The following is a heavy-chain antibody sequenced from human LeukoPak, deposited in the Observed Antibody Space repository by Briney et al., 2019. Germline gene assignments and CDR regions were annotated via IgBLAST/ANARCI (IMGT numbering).Heavy chain of an antibody. CDR3: ARRDSSGSRAFDI. V-gene: IGHV5-51*01. CDR1: GYSFTSYW. D-gene: IGHD6-19*01. CDR2: IYPGDSDT. Sequence: GASLQISCKGSGYSFTSYWIGWVRQLPGKGLEWMGIIYPGDSDTRYSPSFQGQVTTSADKSISTAYLQWSSLKASDTAMYYCARRDSSGSRAFDIWGQGTMVTVSS. J-gene: IGHJ3*02.